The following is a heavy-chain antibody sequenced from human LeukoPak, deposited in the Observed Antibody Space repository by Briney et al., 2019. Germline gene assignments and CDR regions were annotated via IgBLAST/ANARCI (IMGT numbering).Heavy chain of an antibody. CDR1: GGSISSGSYY. J-gene: IGHJ5*02. V-gene: IGHV4-61*02. CDR3: AGRITIFGVVILSGDSNWFDP. D-gene: IGHD3-3*01. CDR2: IYTSGST. Sequence: SETLSLTCTVSGGSISSGSYYWSWIRQPAGKGLEWIGRIYTSGSTNYNPSLKSRVTISVDTSKNQFSLKLSSVTAADTAVYYCAGRITIFGVVILSGDSNWFDPWGQGTLVTVSS.